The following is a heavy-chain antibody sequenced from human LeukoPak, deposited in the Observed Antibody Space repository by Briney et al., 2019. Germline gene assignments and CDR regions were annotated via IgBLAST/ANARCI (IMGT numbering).Heavy chain of an antibody. CDR1: GGSLTTNTFY. Sequence: PSETLSLTCTLSGGSLTTNTFYWGWIRQPPGKGLEWIGTVYYTGITHYNPSLKSRITISVDTSKNHFSLNLTSVTAADTAVYFCARHGILTDHSIRYWGQGLLVTV. D-gene: IGHD3-9*01. CDR3: ARHGILTDHSIRY. J-gene: IGHJ4*02. V-gene: IGHV4-39*01. CDR2: VYYTGIT.